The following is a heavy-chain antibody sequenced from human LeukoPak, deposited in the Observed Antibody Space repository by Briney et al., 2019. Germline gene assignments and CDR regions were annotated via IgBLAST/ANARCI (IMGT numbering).Heavy chain of an antibody. J-gene: IGHJ4*02. V-gene: IGHV3-74*01. Sequence: GGSLRLSCAASGFTFTSYWMHWVRQAPGKGLVWVSRISSDGSSTMDSVKGRFTISRDNAKNSLYLQMNSLRAEDTAVYYCAVNRGYGDFFDYWGQGTLVTVSS. D-gene: IGHD4-17*01. CDR1: GFTFTSYW. CDR2: ISSDGSST. CDR3: AVNRGYGDFFDY.